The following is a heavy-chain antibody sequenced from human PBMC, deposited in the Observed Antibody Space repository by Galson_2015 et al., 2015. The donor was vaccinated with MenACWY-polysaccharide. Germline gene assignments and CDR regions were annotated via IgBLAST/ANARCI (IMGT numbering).Heavy chain of an antibody. D-gene: IGHD2-21*02. CDR2: ISWNSGRK. Sequence: SLRLSCATSGFNFEDYAVHWVRQVPGKGLEWVSGISWNSGRKEYAESVEGRFVISRDNAKKSLYLQMNSLRIEDTALYYCVKARGGYVVTAYFDYWGQGTLVTVSS. CDR1: GFNFEDYA. J-gene: IGHJ4*02. CDR3: VKARGGYVVTAYFDY. V-gene: IGHV3-9*01.